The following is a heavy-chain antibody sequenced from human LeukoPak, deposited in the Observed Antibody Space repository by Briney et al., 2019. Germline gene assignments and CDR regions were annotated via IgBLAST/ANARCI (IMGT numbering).Heavy chain of an antibody. CDR1: GFTFSSYW. V-gene: IGHV3-7*01. CDR2: IKQDGSEK. D-gene: IGHD3-22*01. Sequence: PGGSLRLSCAASGFTFSSYWMSWVRQAPGKGLEWVANIKQDGSEKYYVDSVKGRFTISRDNAKNSLYLQMNSLRAEDTAVYYCARDRYYYDSSGYYYLFDYWGQGTLVTVSS. J-gene: IGHJ4*02. CDR3: ARDRYYYDSSGYYYLFDY.